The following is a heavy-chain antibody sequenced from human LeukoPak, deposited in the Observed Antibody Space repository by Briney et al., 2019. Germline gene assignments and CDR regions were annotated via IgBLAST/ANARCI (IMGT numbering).Heavy chain of an antibody. CDR1: GGSISSSSYY. Sequence: SETLSLTCTVSGGSISSSSYYWGWIRQPPGKGLEWIGSIYYSGSTYYSPPLKSRVTISVDTSKNQFSLKLSSVTAADTAVYYCVATRDYYYYYMDVWGKGTTVTASS. V-gene: IGHV4-39*01. D-gene: IGHD5-24*01. J-gene: IGHJ6*03. CDR3: VATRDYYYYYMDV. CDR2: IYYSGST.